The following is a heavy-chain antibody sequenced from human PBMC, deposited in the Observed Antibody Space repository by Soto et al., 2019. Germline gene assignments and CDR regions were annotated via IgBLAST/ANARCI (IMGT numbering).Heavy chain of an antibody. CDR2: IPSRGRP. Sequence: QVQLWESGPGLVKPSQTLSLTCSVSGASVAGGSYYWSWVRQPPGKGLEWIGYIPSRGRPFYNPSLTSRGTISADTSKNQRSLQLTSVTAADTAVYYCARDTYSGYDFGLWGQGTLVTVSS. D-gene: IGHD5-12*01. CDR1: GASVAGGSYY. J-gene: IGHJ5*02. V-gene: IGHV4-30-4*01. CDR3: ARDTYSGYDFGL.